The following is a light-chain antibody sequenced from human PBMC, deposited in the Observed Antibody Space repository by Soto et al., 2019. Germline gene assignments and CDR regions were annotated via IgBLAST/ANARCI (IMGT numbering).Light chain of an antibody. V-gene: IGKV3-20*01. CDR2: GAS. CDR1: QSVNSSY. Sequence: EIVLTQSPGTLSLSPGERVTLSCRASQSVNSSYLAWYQHKPGQAPRLLIYGASTRATGIPDRFSGSGSGTDFTLTIASLEPGDFAVYYCQQYGNSPQPFGQGTKVEIK. CDR3: QQYGNSPQP. J-gene: IGKJ1*01.